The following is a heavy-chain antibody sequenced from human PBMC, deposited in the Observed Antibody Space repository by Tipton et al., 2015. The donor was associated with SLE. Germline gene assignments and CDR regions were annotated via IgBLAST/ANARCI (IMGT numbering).Heavy chain of an antibody. CDR1: GFTFSSYE. J-gene: IGHJ4*02. D-gene: IGHD3-10*01. CDR2: ISSSGSTI. V-gene: IGHV3-48*03. Sequence: SLRLSCAASGFTFSSYEMNWVRQAPGKGLEWVSYISSSGSTIYYADSVKGRFTISRDNAKNTLYLQMNSLRAEDTAVYYCSRSGGYQYFEYWGQGTLVTVSS. CDR3: SRSGGYQYFEY.